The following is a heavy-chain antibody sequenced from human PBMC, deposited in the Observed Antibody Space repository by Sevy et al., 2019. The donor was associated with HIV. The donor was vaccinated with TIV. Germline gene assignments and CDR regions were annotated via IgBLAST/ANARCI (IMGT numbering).Heavy chain of an antibody. CDR2: IKQGGTEM. CDR1: GITFSNYW. D-gene: IGHD2-2*01. V-gene: IGHV3-7*03. CDR3: ARVSLCSTTSCYSRGASDI. Sequence: GGSLRLSCAASGITFSNYWMTWVRQTPGKWLEWVANIKQGGTEMYYVDSVKGRFTISRDNAQNSLFLQMNSLRAEDTAVYFCARVSLCSTTSCYSRGASDIWGQGTMVTVSS. J-gene: IGHJ3*02.